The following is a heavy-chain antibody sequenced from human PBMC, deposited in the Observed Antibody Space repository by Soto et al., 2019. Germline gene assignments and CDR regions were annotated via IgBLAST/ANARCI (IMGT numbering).Heavy chain of an antibody. J-gene: IGHJ6*02. V-gene: IGHV4-59*01. Sequence: QVQLQESGPGLVKPSETLSLTCTVSGGSISSYYWSWIRQPPGKGLEWIGYIYYSGSTNYNPSLKSRVTISVAPSKTQFSLKLSSVTAADTAVYYCAREGTTVDSYYYYGMDVWGQGTTVTVSS. CDR2: IYYSGST. CDR1: GGSISSYY. D-gene: IGHD1-1*01. CDR3: AREGTTVDSYYYYGMDV.